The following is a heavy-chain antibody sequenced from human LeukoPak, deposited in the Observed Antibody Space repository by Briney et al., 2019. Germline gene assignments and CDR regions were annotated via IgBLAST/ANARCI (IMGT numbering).Heavy chain of an antibody. CDR3: AREKAVEMATIRYFDY. Sequence: NPSETLSLTCTVSGVSISSYYWSWIRQPPGKGLEWIGYIYYSGSTNYNPSLKSRVTISVDTSKNQFSLKLSSVTAADTAVYYCAREKAVEMATIRYFDYWGQGTLVTVSS. J-gene: IGHJ4*02. CDR1: GVSISSYY. V-gene: IGHV4-59*01. CDR2: IYYSGST. D-gene: IGHD5-24*01.